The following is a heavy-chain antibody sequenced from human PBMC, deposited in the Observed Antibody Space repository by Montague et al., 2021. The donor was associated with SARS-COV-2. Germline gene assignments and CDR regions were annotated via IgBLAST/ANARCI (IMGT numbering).Heavy chain of an antibody. J-gene: IGHJ3*02. CDR3: ARDPRCDSSGYYLGSAFDI. CDR2: IYYSGST. CDR1: GGSISSGGYY. V-gene: IGHV4-31*03. Sequence: TLSLTCTVSGGSISSGGYYWSWIRQHPGKGLEWIGYIYYSGSTYYNPSLKSRVTISVDTSKNQFSLKLSSVTAADTAVYYCARDPRCDSSGYYLGSAFDIWGQGTMVTVSS. D-gene: IGHD3-22*01.